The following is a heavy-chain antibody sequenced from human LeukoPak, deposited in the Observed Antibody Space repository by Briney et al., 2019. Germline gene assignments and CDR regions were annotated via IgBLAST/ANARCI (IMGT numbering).Heavy chain of an antibody. CDR2: VDNGGSNT. Sequence: GGSLRLSCAGSGFTFSGYWMHWVRQAPGKGLVWVSRVDNGGSNTIYADSVKGRFTISRDNAKNTLYLQMSSLRAEDTAVYYCAKDRGTPDAFDLWGQGTMVTVSS. D-gene: IGHD5-24*01. J-gene: IGHJ3*01. CDR3: AKDRGTPDAFDL. V-gene: IGHV3-74*01. CDR1: GFTFSGYW.